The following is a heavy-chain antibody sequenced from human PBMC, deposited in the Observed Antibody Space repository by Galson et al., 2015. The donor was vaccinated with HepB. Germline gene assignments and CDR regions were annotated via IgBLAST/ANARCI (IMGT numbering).Heavy chain of an antibody. V-gene: IGHV3-23*01. Sequence: SLRLSCAASGFTFRSHAMSWVRQAPGKGLEWVSGISGSGGSTYYADSVKGRFTISRDKSKNMLYLQMNSLRAEDTAVYYCAKDIISGSYSLVFAAFDVWGQGTMVTVSS. J-gene: IGHJ3*01. CDR3: AKDIISGSYSLVFAAFDV. D-gene: IGHD1-26*01. CDR2: ISGSGGST. CDR1: GFTFRSHA.